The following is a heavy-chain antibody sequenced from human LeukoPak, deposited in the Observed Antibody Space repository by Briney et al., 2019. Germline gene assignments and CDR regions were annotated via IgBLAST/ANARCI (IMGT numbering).Heavy chain of an antibody. V-gene: IGHV4-61*02. D-gene: IGHD4-17*01. J-gene: IGHJ4*02. Sequence: SESLSLTCTVSGDSISSGDHYWTSIRQPAGKGLEWIGRIYASGRTVHNPSLKSRITISSDPSKNHFSLELSSVTAADTAIYFCASGLRSTGRSGNYFDYWGPGTLVAVSS. CDR1: GDSISSGDHY. CDR3: ASGLRSTGRSGNYFDY. CDR2: IYASGRT.